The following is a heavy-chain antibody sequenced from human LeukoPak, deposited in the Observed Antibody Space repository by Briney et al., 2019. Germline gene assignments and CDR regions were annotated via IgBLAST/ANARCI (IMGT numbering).Heavy chain of an antibody. D-gene: IGHD2-2*02. V-gene: IGHV1-18*01. J-gene: IGHJ4*02. CDR2: ISAYNGNT. CDR1: VYTFTSYG. Sequence: ASVKVSCKASVYTFTSYGISWVRQAPGQGLEWMGWISAYNGNTNYAQKHQGRVTMTTDTSTSTAYMELRSLRSDDTAVYYCAREGYCSSTSCYTFDYWGQGTLVTVSS. CDR3: AREGYCSSTSCYTFDY.